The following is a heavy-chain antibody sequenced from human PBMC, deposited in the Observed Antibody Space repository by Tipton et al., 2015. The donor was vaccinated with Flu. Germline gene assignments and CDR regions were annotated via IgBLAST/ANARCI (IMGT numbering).Heavy chain of an antibody. CDR1: GFTFSRYA. Sequence: SLRLSCAASGFTFSRYAMSWVRQAPGKGLEWGSAVSGGGAITYFADSVKDRFTISRDNSKNIPYLQMTSLRADDTAVYSCAKVIPELVAGLDSWGQGTLVTVSS. CDR3: AKVIPELVAGLDS. V-gene: IGHV3-23*01. D-gene: IGHD6-19*01. J-gene: IGHJ4*02. CDR2: VSGGGAIT.